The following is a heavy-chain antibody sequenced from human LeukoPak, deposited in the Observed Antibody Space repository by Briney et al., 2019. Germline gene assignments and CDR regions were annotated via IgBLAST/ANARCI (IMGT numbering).Heavy chain of an antibody. J-gene: IGHJ4*02. D-gene: IGHD2-15*01. CDR3: ARGIGKEYYFDY. CDR1: GFTFSSYA. CDR2: ISYDGSNK. V-gene: IGHV3-30-3*01. Sequence: PGGSLRLSCAASGFTFSSYAMHWVRQAPGKGLEWVAVISYDGSNKYYADSVKGRFTISRDNSKNTLYLQMNGLRAEDTAVYYCARGIGKEYYFDYWGQGTLVTVSS.